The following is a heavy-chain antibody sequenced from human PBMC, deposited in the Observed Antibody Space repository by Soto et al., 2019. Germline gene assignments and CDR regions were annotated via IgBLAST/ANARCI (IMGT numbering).Heavy chain of an antibody. V-gene: IGHV1-69*13. J-gene: IGHJ6*02. CDR2: IIPIFGTA. CDR1: GGTYSSNA. CDR3: ARADYDIVASYYRRHGMDV. D-gene: IGHD3-9*01. Sequence: VKVSCKDSGGTYSSNAISWARQAPGQGLEWMGGIIPIFGTANYAQKFQGRVTITADESTSTAYMELSSLRSEDTAVYYCARADYDIVASYYRRHGMDVWGQGTTVTVSS.